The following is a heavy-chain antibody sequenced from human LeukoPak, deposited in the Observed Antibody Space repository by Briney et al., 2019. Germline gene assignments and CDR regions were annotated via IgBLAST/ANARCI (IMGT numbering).Heavy chain of an antibody. V-gene: IGHV4-38-2*01. CDR3: ARRRPYSTGYNYYFDF. CDR1: RYSISSPFY. Sequence: SEALSLTCAVSRYSISSPFYWGWSRQPPGKGLEWIATVYHSGASNYNPSLKGRVTISVDTSKNQFSLKLTSVTAADTAVYYCARRRPYSTGYNYYFDFWGQGTPVTASS. J-gene: IGHJ4*02. CDR2: VYHSGAS. D-gene: IGHD5-24*01.